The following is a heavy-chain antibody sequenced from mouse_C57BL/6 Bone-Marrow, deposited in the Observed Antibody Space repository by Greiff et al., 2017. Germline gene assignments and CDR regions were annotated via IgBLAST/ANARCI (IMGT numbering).Heavy chain of an antibody. V-gene: IGHV5-12*01. CDR1: GFTFSDYY. CDR3: ARHDGYWYFDV. CDR2: ISNGGGST. J-gene: IGHJ1*03. D-gene: IGHD2-3*01. Sequence: EVKVVESGGGLVQPGGSLKLSCAASGFTFSDYYMYWVRQTPEKRLEWVAYISNGGGSTYYPDTVKGRFTISRDNAKNTLYLQMSRLKSEDTAMYYCARHDGYWYFDVWGTGTTVTVSS.